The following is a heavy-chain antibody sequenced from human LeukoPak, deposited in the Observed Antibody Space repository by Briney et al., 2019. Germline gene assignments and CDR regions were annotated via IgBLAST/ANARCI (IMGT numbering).Heavy chain of an antibody. D-gene: IGHD6-13*01. J-gene: IGHJ4*02. CDR1: GASISSYY. CDR3: ASGPYPAAGTDHQFDY. Sequence: PSETLSLTCTVPGASISSYYWSWIRQPPGKGLEWIGYIFYSGSTLYNPSLQSRVTISVDTSKNQFSLKFTSVTAADTAVYYCASGPYPAAGTDHQFDYWGQGTLVTVSS. V-gene: IGHV4-59*01. CDR2: IFYSGST.